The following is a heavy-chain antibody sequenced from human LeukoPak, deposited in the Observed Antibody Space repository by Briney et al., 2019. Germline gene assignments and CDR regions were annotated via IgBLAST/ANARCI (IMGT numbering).Heavy chain of an antibody. Sequence: SETLSLTCAVYGGSSSNYYWSWIRQPPGKGLEWLGEINDSGRANYNPSLMSRVTVSVDTSKNQFSLRLTSVTATDTAVYYCARRWNDGRNYYIDVWGKGATVSVSS. CDR3: ARRWNDGRNYYIDV. CDR2: INDSGRA. D-gene: IGHD1-1*01. CDR1: GGSSSNYY. V-gene: IGHV4-34*01. J-gene: IGHJ6*03.